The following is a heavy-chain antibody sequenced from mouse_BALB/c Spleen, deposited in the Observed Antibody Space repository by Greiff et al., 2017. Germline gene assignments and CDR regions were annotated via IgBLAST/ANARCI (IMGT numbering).Heavy chain of an antibody. V-gene: IGHV1S34*01. CDR1: GYSFTGYY. CDR3: ATMDDYDGYYAMDY. Sequence: LVKTGASVKISCKASGYSFTGYYMHWVEQSHGKSLEWIGYISCYNGATSYNQKFKGKATFTVDTSSSTAYMQFNSLTSEDSAVYYCATMDDYDGYYAMDYWGQGTSVTVSS. CDR2: ISCYNGAT. J-gene: IGHJ4*01. D-gene: IGHD2-4*01.